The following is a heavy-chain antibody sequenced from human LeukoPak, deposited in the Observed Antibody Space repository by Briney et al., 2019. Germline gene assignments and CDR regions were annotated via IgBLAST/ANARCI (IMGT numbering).Heavy chain of an antibody. D-gene: IGHD3-22*01. CDR1: GYTFTSYD. CDR3: AREAYYYDSSGYYYLDY. CDR2: MNPNSGNT. Sequence: ASVKVSCKASGYTFTSYDINWVRQATGQGLEWMGWMNPNSGNTGYAQKFQGRVTMTRNTSISTAYMELSSLRSEDTAVYYCAREAYYYDSSGYYYLDYWGQGTLVTVSS. V-gene: IGHV1-8*01. J-gene: IGHJ4*02.